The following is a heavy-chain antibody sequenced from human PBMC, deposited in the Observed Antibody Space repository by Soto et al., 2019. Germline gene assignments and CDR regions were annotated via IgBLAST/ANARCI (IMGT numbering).Heavy chain of an antibody. CDR1: GFTFSTYW. D-gene: IGHD3-16*01. J-gene: IGHJ4*02. Sequence: EVQLVESGGGLVQPGGSLRLSCAASGFTFSTYWMSWVRQAPGKGLEWVANIKEDGSEKYYVDSVKGRFTISRDNANNPLYLQTNSLRAEDTAVYYCVRVGRLGGYLGQGTLVTVSS. CDR3: VRVGRLGGY. V-gene: IGHV3-7*03. CDR2: IKEDGSEK.